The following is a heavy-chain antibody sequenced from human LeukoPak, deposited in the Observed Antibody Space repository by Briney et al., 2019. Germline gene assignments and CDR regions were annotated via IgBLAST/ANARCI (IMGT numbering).Heavy chain of an antibody. J-gene: IGHJ4*02. D-gene: IGHD5-18*01. CDR3: ARDGLAGYSYGREYRPFDY. CDR1: GGTFSSYA. V-gene: IGHV1-69*01. Sequence: ASVKVSCKASGGTFSSYAISWVRQAPGQGLEWMGGIIPIFGTANYAQKFQGRVTITAGESTSTAYMELSSLRSEDTAVYYCARDGLAGYSYGREYRPFDYWGQGTLVTVSS. CDR2: IIPIFGTA.